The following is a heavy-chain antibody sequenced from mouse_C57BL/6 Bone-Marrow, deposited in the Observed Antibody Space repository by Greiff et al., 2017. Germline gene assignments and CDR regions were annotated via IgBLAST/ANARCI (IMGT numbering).Heavy chain of an antibody. CDR3: TRALIYYYGSSLGYFDV. CDR1: GYTFTSYW. V-gene: IGHV1-5*01. Sequence: VQLQQSGTVLARPGASVKMSCKTSGYTFTSYWMNWVKQRPGQGLEWIGAIYPGNSDTSYNQKFKGKAKLTAVTSASTAYMELSRLTNEDSAVYYCTRALIYYYGSSLGYFDVWGTGTTVTVSS. J-gene: IGHJ1*03. CDR2: IYPGNSDT. D-gene: IGHD1-1*01.